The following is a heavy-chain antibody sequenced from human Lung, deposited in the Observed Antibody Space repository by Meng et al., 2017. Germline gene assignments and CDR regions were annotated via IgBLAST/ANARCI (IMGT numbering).Heavy chain of an antibody. Sequence: GPLQQWGQGCWKPSEPLSLTCVFSGGSFSDYYWSWIRQPPGKGLEWIGEINHSGSTNYNPSLESRATISVDTSQNNLSLKLSSVTAADSAVYYCARGPTTMAHDFDYWGQGTLVTVSS. D-gene: IGHD4-11*01. CDR3: ARGPTTMAHDFDY. V-gene: IGHV4-34*01. J-gene: IGHJ4*02. CDR2: INHSGST. CDR1: GGSFSDYY.